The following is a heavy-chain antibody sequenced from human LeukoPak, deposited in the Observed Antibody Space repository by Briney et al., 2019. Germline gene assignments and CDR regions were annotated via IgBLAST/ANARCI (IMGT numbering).Heavy chain of an antibody. CDR3: ARGPYSYDSSGAFDI. D-gene: IGHD3-22*01. Sequence: SETLSLTCTVSGASISSYWWSWIRQPAGKGLEWIGRVYTSGSTTYNPSLRSRVTMSVDTSKNQLSLKLKSVTAADTAVYFCARGPYSYDSSGAFDIWGQGTMVTVSS. V-gene: IGHV4-4*07. CDR1: GASISSYW. CDR2: VYTSGST. J-gene: IGHJ3*02.